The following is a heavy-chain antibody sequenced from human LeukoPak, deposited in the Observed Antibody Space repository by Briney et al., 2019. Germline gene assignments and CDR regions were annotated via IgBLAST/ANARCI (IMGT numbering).Heavy chain of an antibody. Sequence: PSETLSLTCAVYGGSFSGYYWSWIRQPPGKGLEWIGEINHSGSTNYNPSLKSRVTISVDTSKNQFSLKLSSVTAADTAVYYCARAAEILTGYYMPFDYWGQGTLVTVSS. J-gene: IGHJ4*02. CDR3: ARAAEILTGYYMPFDY. CDR1: GGSFSGYY. CDR2: INHSGST. V-gene: IGHV4-34*01. D-gene: IGHD3-9*01.